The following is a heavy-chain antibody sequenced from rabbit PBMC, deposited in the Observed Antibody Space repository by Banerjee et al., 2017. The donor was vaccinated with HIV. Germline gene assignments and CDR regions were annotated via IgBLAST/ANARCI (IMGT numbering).Heavy chain of an antibody. CDR1: GIDFSSYG. CDR2: IYPDYGST. V-gene: IGHV1S47*01. CDR3: ARGGSSSAWGLNL. D-gene: IGHD4-1*01. Sequence: QEQLVESGGGLVTLGGSLKLSCKASGIDFSSYGISWVRQAPGKGLEWIAYIYPDYGSTDYASWVNGRFTISLDNAQNTVFLQMTSLTAADTATYLCARGGSSSAWGLNLWGQGTLVTVS. J-gene: IGHJ4*01.